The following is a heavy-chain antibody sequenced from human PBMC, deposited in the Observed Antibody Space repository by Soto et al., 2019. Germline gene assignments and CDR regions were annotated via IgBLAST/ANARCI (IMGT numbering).Heavy chain of an antibody. V-gene: IGHV1-3*04. CDR1: GYTFTRYA. Sequence: QVQLVQSGAEVKKPGASVKVSCKASGYTFTRYAMHWVRQAPGQGLEWMGWINTGNGNTHYSQKFQGRVTFTRDASATTAYMELSSLTCEDTAVYYCARNVDYFDPWGQGTLVTVSS. D-gene: IGHD4-17*01. CDR2: INTGNGNT. J-gene: IGHJ5*02. CDR3: ARNVDYFDP.